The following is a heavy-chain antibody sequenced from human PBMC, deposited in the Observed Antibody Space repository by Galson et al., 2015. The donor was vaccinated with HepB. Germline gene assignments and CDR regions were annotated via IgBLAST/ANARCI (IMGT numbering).Heavy chain of an antibody. Sequence: SLRLSCAASGFTFSDYYMSWIRQAPGKGLEWVSYISSSSRYTNYADSVKGRFTISRDNAKNSLYLQMNSLRAEDTAVYYCARYCSSTSRGIPFDYYYYYYMDVWGKGTTVTVSS. CDR2: ISSSSRYT. CDR3: ARYCSSTSRGIPFDYYYYYYMDV. J-gene: IGHJ6*03. CDR1: GFTFSDYY. V-gene: IGHV3-11*03. D-gene: IGHD2-2*01.